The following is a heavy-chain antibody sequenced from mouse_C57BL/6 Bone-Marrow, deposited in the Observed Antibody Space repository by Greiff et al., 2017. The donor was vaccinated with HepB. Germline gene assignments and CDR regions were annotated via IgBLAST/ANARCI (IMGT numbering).Heavy chain of an antibody. V-gene: IGHV1-22*01. D-gene: IGHD1-1*01. Sequence: VQLQQSGPELVKPGASVKMSCKASGYTFTDYNMHWVKQSHGKSLEWIGYINPNNGGTSYNQKFKGKATLTVNKSSSTAYMGLRSLTSEDSAVYDCARCPPIYYYGSSSCWYFDVWGTGTTVTVSS. CDR3: ARCPPIYYYGSSSCWYFDV. CDR1: GYTFTDYN. CDR2: INPNNGGT. J-gene: IGHJ1*03.